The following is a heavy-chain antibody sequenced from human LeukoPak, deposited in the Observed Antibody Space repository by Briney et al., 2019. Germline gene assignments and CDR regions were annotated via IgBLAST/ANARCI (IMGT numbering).Heavy chain of an antibody. CDR2: IYYSGST. D-gene: IGHD3-10*01. CDR3: ARQGGWFGELLLKDNWFDP. V-gene: IGHV4-39*01. CDR1: GGSISSSSYY. Sequence: SETLSLTCTVSGGSISSSSYYWGWIRQPPGKGLEWNGSIYYSGSTYYNPSLKSRVSISVDTSKNQFSLKLSSVTAADTAVYYCARQGGWFGELLLKDNWFDPWGQGTLVTVSS. J-gene: IGHJ5*02.